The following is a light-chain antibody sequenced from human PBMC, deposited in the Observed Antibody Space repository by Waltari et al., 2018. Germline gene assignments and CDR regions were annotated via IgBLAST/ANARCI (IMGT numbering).Light chain of an antibody. Sequence: AIRMTQSPSSLSASTGDRVTITCRASQSVSTYLAWYQQKPGKAPKLLIYAASTLQRGVPLRVSGSGSGTDFTLSISCLQSEDCATYYCQQYYDYQRSFGQGTKVEIK. V-gene: IGKV1-8*01. CDR3: QQYYDYQRS. CDR2: AAS. J-gene: IGKJ1*01. CDR1: QSVSTY.